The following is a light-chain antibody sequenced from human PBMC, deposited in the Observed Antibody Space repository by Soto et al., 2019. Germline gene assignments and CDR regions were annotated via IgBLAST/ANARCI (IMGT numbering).Light chain of an antibody. Sequence: QSALTQPASVSGSPEQSITISCTGTSNDVGRYNLVSWYQQHPGKAPKVMIYEATKRPSGVSNRFSGSKSGNTASLTISVLQAEDEADYYCFAYAGSGTVVFGGGTKLTVL. J-gene: IGLJ3*02. CDR1: SNDVGRYNL. V-gene: IGLV2-23*01. CDR2: EAT. CDR3: FAYAGSGTVV.